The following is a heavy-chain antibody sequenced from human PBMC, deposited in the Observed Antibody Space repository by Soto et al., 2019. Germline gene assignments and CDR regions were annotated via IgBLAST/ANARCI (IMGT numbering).Heavy chain of an antibody. CDR2: IDGSGAGA. CDR3: AKGDILTGSKEGWDY. V-gene: IGHV3-23*01. CDR1: GFTFRSYA. Sequence: EVQLLESGGGLVQPGGSLRLSCAASGFTFRSYAMSWVRQAPGRGLECVSSIDGSGAGAYYADSVKGWFTISRDNSKNRLDLQMNSLRAEDTAVYYCAKGDILTGSKEGWDYWGQGTLVTVSS. D-gene: IGHD3-9*01. J-gene: IGHJ4*02.